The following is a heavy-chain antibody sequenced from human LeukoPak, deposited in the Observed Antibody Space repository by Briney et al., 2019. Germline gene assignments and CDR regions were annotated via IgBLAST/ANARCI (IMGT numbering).Heavy chain of an antibody. J-gene: IGHJ4*02. D-gene: IGHD6-13*01. CDR2: ISSNGGST. CDR1: GFTFSSYA. V-gene: IGHV3-64*01. CDR3: ARVAAAGSSDY. Sequence: GGSLRLSCAASGFTFSSYAMHWARQAPGKGLEYVSAISSNGGSTYYANSVKGRFTISRDNSKNTLYLQMGSLRAEDMAVYYCARVAAAGSSDYWGQGTLVTVSS.